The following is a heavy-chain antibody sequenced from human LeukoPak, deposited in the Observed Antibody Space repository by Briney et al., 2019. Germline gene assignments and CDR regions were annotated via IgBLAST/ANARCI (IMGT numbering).Heavy chain of an antibody. D-gene: IGHD6-19*01. V-gene: IGHV3-21*01. J-gene: IGHJ4*02. CDR2: ISSSSSYI. CDR3: ARGGSSSGWYSPEDY. CDR1: GFTFSSYS. Sequence: GGSLRLSCAASGFTFSSYSMNWVRQAPGKGLEWVSSISSSSSYIYYADSVKGRFTISRDNAKNSLYLQMNSLRAEDTAVYYCARGGSSSGWYSPEDYWGQGTPVTVSS.